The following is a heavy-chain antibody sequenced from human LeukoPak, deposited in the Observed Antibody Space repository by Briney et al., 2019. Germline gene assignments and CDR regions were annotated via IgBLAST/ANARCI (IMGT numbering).Heavy chain of an antibody. CDR1: GFTFSSYW. Sequence: GGSLRLSCAASGFTFSSYWMSWVRQAPGRGLEWVANMNEDGNIKYYVDSVKGRFTISRDNAKNSLYLQMNSLRAEDTAIYYCARDRNYYDGTTYYDVFDVWGQGTLVTVSS. V-gene: IGHV3-7*05. CDR3: ARDRNYYDGTTYYDVFDV. D-gene: IGHD3-22*01. CDR2: MNEDGNIK. J-gene: IGHJ3*01.